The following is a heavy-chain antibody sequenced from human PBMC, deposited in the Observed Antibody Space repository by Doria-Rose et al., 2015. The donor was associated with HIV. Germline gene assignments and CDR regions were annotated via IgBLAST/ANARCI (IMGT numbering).Heavy chain of an antibody. V-gene: IGHV1-69*12. Sequence: QVQLVQSGAEVKKPGSSVKVSCKASGGAFSSYAITWVRQAPGQGLEWMGGLIPMSDTANYAQIFQGRVTITADESTSTAYMELSSLRSEDTAVYYCARERSDGMDVWGQGTTVTVSS. D-gene: IGHD3-10*01. J-gene: IGHJ6*02. CDR3: ARERSDGMDV. CDR1: GGAFSSYA. CDR2: LIPMSDTA.